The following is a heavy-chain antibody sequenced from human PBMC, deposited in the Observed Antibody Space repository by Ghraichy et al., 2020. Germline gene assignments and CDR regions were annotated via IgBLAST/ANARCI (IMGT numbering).Heavy chain of an antibody. CDR3: ARDLIKMAGTPFYFDY. V-gene: IGHV3-21*01. Sequence: GGSLRLSCAASGFNFEKYSMNWVRQAPGKGLEWVSYISSSSAFIYYADSVKGRFTISRDNAKNLLYLQMNSLRVEDTAVYYCARDLIKMAGTPFYFDYWGQGALVTVSS. J-gene: IGHJ4*02. CDR2: ISSSSAFI. D-gene: IGHD6-19*01. CDR1: GFNFEKYS.